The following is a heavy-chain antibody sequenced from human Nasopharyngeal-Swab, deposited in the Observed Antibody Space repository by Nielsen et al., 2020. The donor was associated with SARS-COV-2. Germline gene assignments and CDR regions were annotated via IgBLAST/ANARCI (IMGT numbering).Heavy chain of an antibody. CDR3: AGVFDY. CDR1: GFTFSSYG. Sequence: GESLKISCAASGFTFSSYGMHWVRQAPGKGLEWAAFIRYDGSNKYYADSVKGRFTISRDNSKNTLYLQMNSLRAEDTAVYYCAGVFDYWGQGTLVTVSS. J-gene: IGHJ4*02. V-gene: IGHV3-30*02. D-gene: IGHD6-13*01. CDR2: IRYDGSNK.